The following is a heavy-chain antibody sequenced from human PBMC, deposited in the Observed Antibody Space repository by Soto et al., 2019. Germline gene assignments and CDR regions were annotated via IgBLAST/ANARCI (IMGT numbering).Heavy chain of an antibody. D-gene: IGHD3-10*01. CDR1: GGTFSSYT. CDR2: IIPILGIA. CDR3: LYGSGSFIDY. V-gene: IGHV1-69*02. J-gene: IGHJ4*02. Sequence: SVKVSCKASGGTFSSYTISWVRQAPGQGIEWMGRIIPILGIANYAQKFQGRVTITADKSTSTAYMELSSLRSEDTAVYYCLYGSGSFIDYWGQGTLVTVSS.